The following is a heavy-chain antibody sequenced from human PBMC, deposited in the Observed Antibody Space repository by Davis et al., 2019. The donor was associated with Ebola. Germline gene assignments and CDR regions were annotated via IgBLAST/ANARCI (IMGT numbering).Heavy chain of an antibody. CDR2: VSGSGTTT. V-gene: IGHV3-23*01. CDR1: GFTFRTYA. Sequence: GESLKISCAASGFTFRTYAMNWVRQAPGKGLEWVSAVSGSGTTTAYADSVKGRFTIFRDNSKNTLYLQMNSLRAEDTAVYYCAKEEFYYDSSGYSFSFDYWGQGTLVTVSS. J-gene: IGHJ4*02. D-gene: IGHD3-22*01. CDR3: AKEEFYYDSSGYSFSFDY.